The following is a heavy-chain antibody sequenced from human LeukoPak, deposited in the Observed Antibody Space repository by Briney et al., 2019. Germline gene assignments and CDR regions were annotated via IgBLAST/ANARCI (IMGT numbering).Heavy chain of an antibody. CDR1: GFPFSAYY. CDR3: AREDFFTPHS. J-gene: IGHJ4*02. V-gene: IGHV3-11*05. D-gene: IGHD3/OR15-3a*01. CDR2: ISFSSIGYNCDHL. Sequence: TGGSLRLSCAASGFPFSAYYMTWIRQAPGKGLEWVSSISFSSIGYNCDHLKYADSVKGRFTTSRDNVKNSLFLQMDSLRAEDTAVYFCAREDFFTPHSWGQGTLVTVSS.